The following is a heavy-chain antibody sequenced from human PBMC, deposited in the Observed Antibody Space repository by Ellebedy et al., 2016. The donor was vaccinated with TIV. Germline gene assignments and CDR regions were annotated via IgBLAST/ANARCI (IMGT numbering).Heavy chain of an antibody. CDR3: ARERATDNDDAFDI. D-gene: IGHD2-15*01. CDR1: GYTFTDYY. CDR2: VNPNSGGS. V-gene: IGHV1-2*02. J-gene: IGHJ4*02. Sequence: ASVKVSCKASGYTFTDYYVHWVRQAPGQGLEWMGWVNPNSGGSGYARQFQGRVTLAWDTSVTTAYMEMRSLTSDDTAVYYCARERATDNDDAFDIWGQGTLVTVSS.